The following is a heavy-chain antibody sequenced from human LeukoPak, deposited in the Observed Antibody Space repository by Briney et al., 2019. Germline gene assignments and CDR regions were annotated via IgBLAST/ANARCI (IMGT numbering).Heavy chain of an antibody. Sequence: SETLSLTCAVYGGSFSGYYWSWIRQPPGKGLEWIGYIYYSGSTYYNPSLKSRVTISVDTSKNQFSLKLSSVTAADTAVYYCARGPYYYDSSGYYKYNWFDPWGQGTLVTVSS. D-gene: IGHD3-22*01. CDR1: GGSFSGYY. V-gene: IGHV4-30-4*08. CDR3: ARGPYYYDSSGYYKYNWFDP. J-gene: IGHJ5*02. CDR2: IYYSGST.